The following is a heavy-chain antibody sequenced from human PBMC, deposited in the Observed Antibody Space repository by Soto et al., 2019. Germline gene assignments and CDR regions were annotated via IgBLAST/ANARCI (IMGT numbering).Heavy chain of an antibody. CDR3: ARSTVTSDY. CDR1: GFTFSSYE. CDR2: ISSSGSTI. Sequence: GGSLRLSCAASGFTFSSYEMNWVRQAPGKGLEWVSYISSSGSTIYYADSVKGRFTISRDNAKNSLYLQMNSLRAEDTAVYYCARSTVTSDYWGQGTLVTVSS. J-gene: IGHJ4*02. D-gene: IGHD4-17*01. V-gene: IGHV3-48*03.